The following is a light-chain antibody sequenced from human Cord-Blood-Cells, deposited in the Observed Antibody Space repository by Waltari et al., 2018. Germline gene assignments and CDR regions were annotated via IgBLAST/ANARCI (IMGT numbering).Light chain of an antibody. CDR2: AAS. J-gene: IGKJ2*01. Sequence: DIQMTQSPSSLSASVGDRVTITCRASRGISNYLAWYQQKPGKVPKLLIYAASTLQSGVPSRFSGSGSGTDFTLTISSLQPEDVATYYCQKYNSAPLTFGQGTKLEIK. CDR1: RGISNY. CDR3: QKYNSAPLT. V-gene: IGKV1-27*01.